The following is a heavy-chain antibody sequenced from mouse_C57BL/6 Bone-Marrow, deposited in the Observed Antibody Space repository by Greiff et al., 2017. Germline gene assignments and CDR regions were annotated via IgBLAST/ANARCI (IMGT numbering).Heavy chain of an antibody. V-gene: IGHV1-81*01. Sequence: VQLQQSGAELARPGASVKLSCKASGYTFTSYGISWVKQRTGQGLEWIGEIYPRSGNTYYNEKFKGKATLTADKSSSTAYMGLRSLTSEDAAVYVCARRLRRSDAMDYWGQGTSVTVSS. CDR1: GYTFTSYG. D-gene: IGHD2-4*01. J-gene: IGHJ4*01. CDR3: ARRLRRSDAMDY. CDR2: IYPRSGNT.